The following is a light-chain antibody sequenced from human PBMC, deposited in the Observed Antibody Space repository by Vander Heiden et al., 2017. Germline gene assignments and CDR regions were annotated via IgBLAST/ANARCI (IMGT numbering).Light chain of an antibody. Sequence: SALTPPRPVSGSRGESVTISCTGTNNDVGGYNYVSWYQQRPGKAPKLMIFDVSNRPSGVPDRFSGSKSANTASLTISGLQAEDEAEYYCSSYTGRCFWTFGEGTRLTV. CDR3: SSYTGRCFWT. J-gene: IGLJ3*02. CDR2: DVS. V-gene: IGLV2-11*01. CDR1: NNDVGGYNY.